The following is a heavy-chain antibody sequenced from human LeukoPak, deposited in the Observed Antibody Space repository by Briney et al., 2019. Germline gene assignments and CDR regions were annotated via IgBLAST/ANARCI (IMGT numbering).Heavy chain of an antibody. D-gene: IGHD1-26*01. CDR3: AASERWELLYFDY. CDR1: GYSISSGYY. CDR2: IYHSGST. Sequence: SETLSLTCAVSGYSISSGYYWGWIRQPPGKGLEWIGSIYHSGSTYYNPSLKSRVTISVDTSKNQFSLKLSSVTAADTAVYYCAASERWELLYFDYWGQGTLVTVSS. V-gene: IGHV4-38-2*01. J-gene: IGHJ4*02.